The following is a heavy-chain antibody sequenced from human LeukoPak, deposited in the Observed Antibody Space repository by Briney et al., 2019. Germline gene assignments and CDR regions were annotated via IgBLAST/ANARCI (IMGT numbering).Heavy chain of an antibody. CDR2: INPSSGGT. CDR1: GYTFTGYY. J-gene: IGHJ4*02. V-gene: IGHV1-2*04. D-gene: IGHD6-19*01. CDR3: ARQGYIAVAGSFDY. Sequence: GASVKVSCKASGYTFTGYYMHWVRQAPGQGLEWMGWINPSSGGTNYAQKFQGWVTMTRDTSISTAYMELSRLRSDDTAVYYCARQGYIAVAGSFDYWGQGTLVTVSS.